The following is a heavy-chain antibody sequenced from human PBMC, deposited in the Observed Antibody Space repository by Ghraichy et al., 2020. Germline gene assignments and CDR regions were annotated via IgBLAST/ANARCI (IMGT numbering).Heavy chain of an antibody. Sequence: GALRLSCAASGFTFSSHPMHWVRQAPGKGLEWVAVISYDGSNKYYADSVKGRFTISRDNSKNTLYLQMNSLRAEDTAVYYCAKESGYDFWSGYQAGYGMDVWGQGTTVTVSS. CDR2: ISYDGSNK. D-gene: IGHD3-3*01. V-gene: IGHV3-30*04. CDR3: AKESGYDFWSGYQAGYGMDV. CDR1: GFTFSSHP. J-gene: IGHJ6*02.